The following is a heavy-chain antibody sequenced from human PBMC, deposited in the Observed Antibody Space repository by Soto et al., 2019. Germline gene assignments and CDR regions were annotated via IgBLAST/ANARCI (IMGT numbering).Heavy chain of an antibody. Sequence: QTLCLTSTVSAGLMSTCKGSLFRQLPGKGLEWIGYIYYSGSTNYNPSLKSRVTISVDTSKNQFSLKLSSVTAADTAVYYCARVWQQLDTYYYYYYMDVWGKGTTVS. CDR1: AGLMSTCK. V-gene: IGHV4-59*01. J-gene: IGHJ6*03. CDR3: ARVWQQLDTYYYYYYMDV. D-gene: IGHD6-13*01. CDR2: IYYSGST.